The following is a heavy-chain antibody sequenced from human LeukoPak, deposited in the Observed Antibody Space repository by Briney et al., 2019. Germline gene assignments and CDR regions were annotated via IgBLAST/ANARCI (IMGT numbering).Heavy chain of an antibody. J-gene: IGHJ4*02. CDR3: ARAGVYSYAYVGY. Sequence: GGSLRLSCAASGFTLSSYWMHWVRQAPGKGLVWVSRISSDGSSTSYADSVKGRFTISRDNAQSTLYLQMNSLRAEDTAVYYCARAGVYSYAYVGYWGQGTLVTVSS. V-gene: IGHV3-74*01. D-gene: IGHD5-18*01. CDR1: GFTLSSYW. CDR2: ISSDGSST.